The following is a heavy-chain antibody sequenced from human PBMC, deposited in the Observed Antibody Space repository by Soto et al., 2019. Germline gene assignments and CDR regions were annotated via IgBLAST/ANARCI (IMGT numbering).Heavy chain of an antibody. CDR2: TRDKTRSYTT. V-gene: IGHV3-72*01. CDR1: GFTFSDYY. Sequence: PGGSLRLSCAASGFTFSDYYMDWVRQAPGKGLEWVGRTRDKTRSYTTEYAASVKGRFTISRDRSTNSLYLQMNSLKIEDTALYYCVRSYDGSGGTYQSQFDYWGQGALVTVSS. J-gene: IGHJ4*02. CDR3: VRSYDGSGGTYQSQFDY. D-gene: IGHD3-22*01.